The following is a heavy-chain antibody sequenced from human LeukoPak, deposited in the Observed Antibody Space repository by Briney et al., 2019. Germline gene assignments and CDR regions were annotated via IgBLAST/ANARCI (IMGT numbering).Heavy chain of an antibody. CDR3: AKNPYDGYYYYGMDV. V-gene: IGHV3-48*01. CDR2: ISSSSSTI. D-gene: IGHD3-22*01. J-gene: IGHJ6*02. Sequence: PGGSLRLSCAASGFTFSSYSMNWVRQAPGKGLEWVSYISSSSSTIYYADSVKGRFTISRDNSKNTLYLQMNSLRAEDTAVYYCAKNPYDGYYYYGMDVWGQGTTVTVSS. CDR1: GFTFSSYS.